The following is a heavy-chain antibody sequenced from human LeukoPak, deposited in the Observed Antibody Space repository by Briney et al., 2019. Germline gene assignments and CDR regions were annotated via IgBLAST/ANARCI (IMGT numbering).Heavy chain of an antibody. CDR2: INHSGST. CDR3: ARDGSSSESY. Sequence: SETLSLTCAVDGGSFSGYYWSWIRQPPGKGLEWIGEINHSGSTNYNPSLKSRFTISIDTAKNQASLKLSSVTAADTAVYYCARDGSSSESYWGQGTLVTVSS. D-gene: IGHD6-6*01. CDR1: GGSFSGYY. V-gene: IGHV4-34*01. J-gene: IGHJ4*02.